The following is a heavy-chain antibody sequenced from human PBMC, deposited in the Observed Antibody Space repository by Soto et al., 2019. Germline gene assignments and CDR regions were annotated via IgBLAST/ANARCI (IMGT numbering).Heavy chain of an antibody. CDR1: GFTFSSYA. Sequence: QVQLVESGGGVVQPGRSLRLSCAASGFTFSSYAMHWVRQAPGKGLEWVAVISYDGSNKYYADSVKGRFTISRDNSKNTLDLQMNSLRAEDTAVYYCARDKGRRQVLSSYSGEGNYYYYGMDVWGQGTTVTVSS. CDR3: ARDKGRRQVLSSYSGEGNYYYYGMDV. D-gene: IGHD1-26*01. CDR2: ISYDGSNK. V-gene: IGHV3-30-3*01. J-gene: IGHJ6*02.